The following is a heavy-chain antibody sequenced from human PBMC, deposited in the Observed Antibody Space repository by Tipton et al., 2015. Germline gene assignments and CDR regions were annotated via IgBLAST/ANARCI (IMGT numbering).Heavy chain of an antibody. CDR2: IYYSGGP. J-gene: IGHJ3*01. V-gene: IGHV4-39*07. Sequence: GLVKPSETLSLTCTVSGGSISLGGYYWGWIRQPPGKGLEWIGRIYYSGGPKYNPSLKSRLTISLDTSKHQFSLTLSSVTAADTAVYYCARDDRQNRAHAFDFWGRGTMVTVTS. CDR1: GGSISLGGYY. CDR3: ARDDRQNRAHAFDF.